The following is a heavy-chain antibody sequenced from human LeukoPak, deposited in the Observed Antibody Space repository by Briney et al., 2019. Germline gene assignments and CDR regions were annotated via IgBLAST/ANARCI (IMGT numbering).Heavy chain of an antibody. CDR3: ARDPYGGNSGY. CDR1: GFTFSSYW. CDR2: IKQDGSEK. J-gene: IGHJ4*02. D-gene: IGHD4-23*01. Sequence: GGSLRLSCAASGFTFSSYWMSWVRQASGKGLEWVANIKQDGSEKYYVDSVKGRFTISRDNAKNSLYLQMNSLRAEDTAVYYCARDPYGGNSGYWGQGTLVTVSS. V-gene: IGHV3-7*04.